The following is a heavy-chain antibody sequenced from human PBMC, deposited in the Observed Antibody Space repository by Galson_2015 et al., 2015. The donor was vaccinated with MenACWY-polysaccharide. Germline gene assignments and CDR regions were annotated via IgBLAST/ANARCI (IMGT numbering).Heavy chain of an antibody. V-gene: IGHV3-23*01. CDR1: GFTFTSYA. Sequence: SLRLSCAASGFTFTSYATSWVRQAPGKGLEWVSAIRSSGTNTYYADSVKGRFTISRDNSKNTLYLQMSSLRAEDTAVYYCAKDSTDFWSVAGRFDHWGQGTLVTVSS. CDR3: AKDSTDFWSVAGRFDH. D-gene: IGHD3-3*01. J-gene: IGHJ5*02. CDR2: IRSSGTNT.